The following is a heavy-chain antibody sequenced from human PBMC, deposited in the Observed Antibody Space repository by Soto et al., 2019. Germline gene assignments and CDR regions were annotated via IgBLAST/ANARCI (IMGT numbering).Heavy chain of an antibody. Sequence: SETLSLTCDDYGGSFSGYYWSSRPQTPGKGLKCIEESNRSGCTNYNPSVKIRVTIPLDTSKNQFSLKLSAVTAADPAVYYCARGGGLTAVVTARWFDPWGQG. CDR1: GGSFSGYY. CDR2: SNRSGCT. CDR3: ARGGGLTAVVTARWFDP. V-gene: IGHV4-34*01. J-gene: IGHJ5*02. D-gene: IGHD4-17*01.